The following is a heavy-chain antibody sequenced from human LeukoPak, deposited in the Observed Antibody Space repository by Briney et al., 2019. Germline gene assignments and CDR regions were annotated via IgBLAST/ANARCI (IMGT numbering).Heavy chain of an antibody. D-gene: IGHD3-22*01. V-gene: IGHV1-69*13. Sequence: SVKVSCKASGGTFSSYAISWVRQAPGQGLEWMGGIIPIFGTANYAQKFQGRVTITSDESTSTAYMELSSLRSEDTAVYYCARGHSYDSSGLFDYWGQGTLVTVSS. CDR2: IIPIFGTA. CDR1: GGTFSSYA. J-gene: IGHJ4*02. CDR3: ARGHSYDSSGLFDY.